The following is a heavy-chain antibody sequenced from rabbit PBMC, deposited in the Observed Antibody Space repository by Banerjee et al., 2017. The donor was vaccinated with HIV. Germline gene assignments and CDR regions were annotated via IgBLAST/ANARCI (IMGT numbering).Heavy chain of an antibody. CDR2: IYAGSSGST. CDR1: GFTISSSYY. Sequence: QEQLEESGGGLVKPEGSLALTCKASGFTISSSYYMCWVRQAPGKGLEWIACIYAGSSGSTYYASWAKGRFTISKTSSTTVTLQMTSLTAADTATYFCTRNGMDLWGQGTLVTVS. CDR3: TRNGMDL. V-gene: IGHV1S45*01. J-gene: IGHJ3*01.